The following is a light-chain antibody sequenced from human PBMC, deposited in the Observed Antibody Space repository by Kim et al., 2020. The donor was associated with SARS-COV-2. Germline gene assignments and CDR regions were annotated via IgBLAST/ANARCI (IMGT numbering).Light chain of an antibody. V-gene: IGLV2-14*03. CDR1: SSNVGDYNY. CDR3: SSYTTTTTRV. CDR2: DVG. J-gene: IGLJ3*02. Sequence: QSALTQPASVSGSPGQSITISCTGTSSNVGDYNYVSWYQQHPGKAPKLMIYDVGTRPSGVSDRFSGSKSGNTASLTISGLQTEDEADYYCSSYTTTTTRVFGGGTKLTVL.